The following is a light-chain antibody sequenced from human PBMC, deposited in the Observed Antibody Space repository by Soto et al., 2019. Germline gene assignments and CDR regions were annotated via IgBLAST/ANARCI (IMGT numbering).Light chain of an antibody. V-gene: IGKV3-11*01. CDR3: QQRSNWPSIT. CDR2: DTS. Sequence: PGERATVSCRASQSVGGNSLAWYQQRPGQALRLLIYDTSNRAPGIPVRFSGSGFGTDFTLTISSLEAEDSAVYYCQQRSNWPSITFGQGTRLEI. J-gene: IGKJ5*01. CDR1: QSVGGN.